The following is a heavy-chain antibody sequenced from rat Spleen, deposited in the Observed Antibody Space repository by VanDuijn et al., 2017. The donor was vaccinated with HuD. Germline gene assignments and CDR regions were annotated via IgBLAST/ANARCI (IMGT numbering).Heavy chain of an antibody. D-gene: IGHD1-2*01. J-gene: IGHJ2*01. V-gene: IGHV5-25*01. Sequence: EVQLVESGGGLVQPGRSLKLSCAASGFTFSDYYMAWVRQAPAQGLEWVASISTGGGNTYYRDSVKGRFTISRDNAKSTLYLQMDSLRSEDTATYYCARLIAAIYYFDYWGQGVMVTVSS. CDR1: GFTFSDYY. CDR2: ISTGGGNT. CDR3: ARLIAAIYYFDY.